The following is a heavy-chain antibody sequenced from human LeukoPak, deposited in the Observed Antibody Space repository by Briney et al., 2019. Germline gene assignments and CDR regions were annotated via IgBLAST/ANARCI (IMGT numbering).Heavy chain of an antibody. Sequence: GGSLRLSCAASGFTFSSYAMSWVRQAPGKGLEWVSAISGSGGSTYYAGSVKGRFTISRDNSKSTLYLQMNSLRAEDTAVYYCAKDRLPDPDAFDIWGQGRMVTVSS. J-gene: IGHJ3*02. D-gene: IGHD1-14*01. CDR2: ISGSGGST. CDR3: AKDRLPDPDAFDI. CDR1: GFTFSSYA. V-gene: IGHV3-23*01.